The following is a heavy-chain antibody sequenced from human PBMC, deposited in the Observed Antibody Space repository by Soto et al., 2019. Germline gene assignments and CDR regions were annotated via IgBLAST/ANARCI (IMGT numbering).Heavy chain of an antibody. CDR3: ARGVGSSGPGYYFDY. J-gene: IGHJ4*02. Sequence: QVQLVESGGGVVQPGRSLRLSCAASGFTFSSYAMHWVRQAPGKGLEWVAVISYDGSNKYYADSVKGRFTISRDNSKNTLYLQMNSLRAEDTAVYYCARGVGSSGPGYYFDYWGQGTLVTVSS. CDR1: GFTFSSYA. V-gene: IGHV3-30-3*01. D-gene: IGHD3-22*01. CDR2: ISYDGSNK.